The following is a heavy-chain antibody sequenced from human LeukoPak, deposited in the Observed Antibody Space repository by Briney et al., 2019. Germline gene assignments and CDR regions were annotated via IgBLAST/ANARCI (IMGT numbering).Heavy chain of an antibody. V-gene: IGHV1-8*01. Sequence: ASVKVSCKASGYTFTSYDINWVRQATGQGLEWMGWMNPNSGNTGYAQKFQGRVTMTRNTSISTAYMERSSLRSEDTAVYYCASSTTVNGWFDPWGQGTLVTISS. CDR1: GYTFTSYD. J-gene: IGHJ5*02. CDR2: MNPNSGNT. CDR3: ASSTTVNGWFDP. D-gene: IGHD5/OR15-5a*01.